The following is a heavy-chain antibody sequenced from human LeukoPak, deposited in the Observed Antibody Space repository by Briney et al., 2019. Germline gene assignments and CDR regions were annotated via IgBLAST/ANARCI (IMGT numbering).Heavy chain of an antibody. CDR1: GFTFSNFA. Sequence: GGSLRLSCTASGFTFSNFAMNWVRQALGKGLEWISAISVSGGSTYYADSVKGRFTISRDNSKNTLYLQMNSLRAEDTAVYYCAKDALGYCSGGSCPNYYYYMDVWGKGTTVTVSS. CDR2: ISVSGGST. CDR3: AKDALGYCSGGSCPNYYYYMDV. V-gene: IGHV3-23*01. J-gene: IGHJ6*03. D-gene: IGHD2-15*01.